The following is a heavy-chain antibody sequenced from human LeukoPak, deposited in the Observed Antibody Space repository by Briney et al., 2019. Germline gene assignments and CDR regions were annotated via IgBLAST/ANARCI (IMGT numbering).Heavy chain of an antibody. CDR2: IYYSGST. D-gene: IGHD3-16*01. CDR1: GGSISSSRYY. V-gene: IGHV4-39*01. Sequence: SETLSLTCTVSGGSISSSRYYWGWIRQPPGKGLEWIGSIYYSGSTYYNPSLKSRVTISVDTSRNQFSLKLSSVTAADTAVYYCARGGSRLTTAEDLDYWGQGTLVTVSS. J-gene: IGHJ4*02. CDR3: ARGGSRLTTAEDLDY.